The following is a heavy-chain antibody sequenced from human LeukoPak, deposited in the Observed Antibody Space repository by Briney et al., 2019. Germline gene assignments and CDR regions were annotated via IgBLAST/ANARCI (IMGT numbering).Heavy chain of an antibody. CDR1: GFTFDDYA. CDR2: ISGDGGST. Sequence: GGSLRLSCAASGFTFDDYAMHWVRQAPGKGLEWVSLISGDGGSTYYADSVKGRFTISRDNGKNSLYLQMNSLRTEDTALYYCAKDYGSGSYLGYWGQGTLVTVSS. V-gene: IGHV3-43*02. CDR3: AKDYGSGSYLGY. D-gene: IGHD3-10*01. J-gene: IGHJ4*02.